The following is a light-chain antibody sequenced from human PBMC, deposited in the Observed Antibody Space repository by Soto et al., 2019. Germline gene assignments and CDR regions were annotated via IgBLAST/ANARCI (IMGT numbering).Light chain of an antibody. J-gene: IGKJ4*01. CDR1: QGISSY. V-gene: IGKV1-9*01. Sequence: DIQLTQSPSFLSASVGDRVTITCRASQGISSYLAWYQQKPGKAPKLLIYAASTLQSGVPSRFSGSGSGTEFTLTISSLQPEDVATYYSQQLNSYPLTFGGGTKVEIK. CDR3: QQLNSYPLT. CDR2: AAS.